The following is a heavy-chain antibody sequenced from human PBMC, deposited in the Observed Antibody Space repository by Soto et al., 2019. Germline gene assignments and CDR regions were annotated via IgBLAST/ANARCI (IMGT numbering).Heavy chain of an antibody. CDR1: GFTFSNAW. CDR3: TTERGRLAAAGTY. V-gene: IGHV3-15*01. J-gene: IGHJ4*02. Sequence: GGSLRLSCAASGFTFSNAWMSWVRQAPGKGLEWVGRIKSKTDGGTTDYAAPVKGRFTISRDDSKNTVYLQMNSLKTEDTAVYYCTTERGRLAAAGTYWGQGTLVTVSS. CDR2: IKSKTDGGTT. D-gene: IGHD6-13*01.